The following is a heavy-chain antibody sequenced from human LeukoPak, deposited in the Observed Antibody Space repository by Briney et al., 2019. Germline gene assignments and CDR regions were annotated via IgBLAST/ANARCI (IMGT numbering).Heavy chain of an antibody. CDR3: ARMAWDGDYVDGY. V-gene: IGHV3-53*01. D-gene: IGHD4-17*01. J-gene: IGHJ4*02. Sequence: GGSLRLSCAASGFTVSNNYMSWVRQAPGKGLEWVSLIYSGGNTYYAASVKGRFTISRDNSKNTLYLQMNSLRAEDTAVYFCARMAWDGDYVDGYWGQGTLVTVSS. CDR1: GFTVSNNY. CDR2: IYSGGNT.